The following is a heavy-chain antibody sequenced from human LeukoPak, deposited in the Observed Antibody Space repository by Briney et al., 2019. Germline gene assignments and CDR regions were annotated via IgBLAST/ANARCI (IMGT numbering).Heavy chain of an antibody. CDR1: GDSVSSNSAA. J-gene: IGHJ6*02. CDR3: ARAHYYDSSGHSFGMDV. Sequence: RSQTLSLTCAISGDSVSSNSAAWNWIRQSPSRGLEWLGRTYYRSKWYNDYAVSVKSRITINPDTSKNQLSLQLNSVAPEDTAVYYCARAHYYDSSGHSFGMDVWGQGTAVTVSS. V-gene: IGHV6-1*01. D-gene: IGHD3-22*01. CDR2: TYYRSKWYN.